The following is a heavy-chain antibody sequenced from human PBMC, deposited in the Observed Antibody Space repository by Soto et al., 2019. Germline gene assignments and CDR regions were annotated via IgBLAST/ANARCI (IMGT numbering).Heavy chain of an antibody. CDR2: ISDSGNTI. CDR1: GFTFSDYY. Sequence: PGGSLRLSCAASGFTFSDYYISWIRQAPGERLEWISYISDSGNTIYYADSVKGRFTISRDNAMNSLYLQMNSLRAEDTAVYYCARDRAGYYYVDVWGKGTTVTVSS. D-gene: IGHD3-10*01. J-gene: IGHJ6*03. V-gene: IGHV3-11*01. CDR3: ARDRAGYYYVDV.